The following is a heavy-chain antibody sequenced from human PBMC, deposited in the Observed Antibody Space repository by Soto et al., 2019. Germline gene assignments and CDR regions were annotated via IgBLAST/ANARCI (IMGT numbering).Heavy chain of an antibody. CDR2: ISSTSDTI. CDR3: VKDEYGSGTYHFDY. CDR1: GFTYSLYS. D-gene: IGHD3-10*01. J-gene: IGHJ4*02. V-gene: IGHV3-48*01. Sequence: GGSLRLSCVASGFTYSLYSMGWVRQAPGKRLQWISYISSTSDTIYYADSVKGRFTLSRDNSRNTLYLQMNSLTSEDTAVYYCVKDEYGSGTYHFDYWGQGTLVTVSS.